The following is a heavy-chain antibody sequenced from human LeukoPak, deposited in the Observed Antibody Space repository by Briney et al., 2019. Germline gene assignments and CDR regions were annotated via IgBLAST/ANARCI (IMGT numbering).Heavy chain of an antibody. J-gene: IGHJ4*02. CDR1: GFTFDDYG. D-gene: IGHD3-22*01. CDR3: ARASHYSDSSDYPDY. Sequence: GGSLRLSCAASGFTFDDYGMSWVRQAPGKGLEWVSGIIWSEGCTGYADSVKGRFTISRDNAKNSLYLQMNSLRAEGTALYYCARASHYSDSSDYPDYWGQGTLVTVFS. V-gene: IGHV3-20*04. CDR2: IIWSEGCT.